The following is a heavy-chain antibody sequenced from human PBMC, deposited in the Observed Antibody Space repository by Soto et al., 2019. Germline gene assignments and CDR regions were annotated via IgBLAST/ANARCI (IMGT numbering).Heavy chain of an antibody. CDR3: ARDIHYCSSTSWRFDY. Sequence: GGPLRLSCAASGFTFSSYSMNWVRQAPGKGLEWVSSISSSSSYIYYADSVKGRFTISRDNAKNSLYLQMNSLRAEDTAGYYWARDIHYCSSTSWRFDYWGQGTLVNVSS. CDR1: GFTFSSYS. D-gene: IGHD2-2*01. CDR2: ISSSSSYI. V-gene: IGHV3-21*01. J-gene: IGHJ4*02.